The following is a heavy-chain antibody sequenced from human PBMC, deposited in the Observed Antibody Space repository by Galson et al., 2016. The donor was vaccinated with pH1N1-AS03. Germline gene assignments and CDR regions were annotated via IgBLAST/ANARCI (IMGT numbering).Heavy chain of an antibody. CDR1: GFTFSMSY. J-gene: IGHJ4*01. CDR3: AREPWGATQVEY. D-gene: IGHD1-26*01. Sequence: SLRLSCAASGFTFSMSYIHWVRQAPGKGLEWVANINADGSERYYVDSVEGRFTISRDNSKNTVYLQMNSLRVEDTAVYYCAREPWGATQVEYWGHGTLVTVSS. V-gene: IGHV3-7*03. CDR2: INADGSER.